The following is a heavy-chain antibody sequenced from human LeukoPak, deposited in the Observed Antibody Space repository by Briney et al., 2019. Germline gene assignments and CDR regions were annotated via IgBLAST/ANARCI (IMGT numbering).Heavy chain of an antibody. CDR3: AKDVYRGSGYYFYFDY. CDR1: GFTFSSYA. CDR2: ISGSGGST. Sequence: GGSLRLSCAASGFTFSSYAMSWVRQAPGKGLEWVSAISGSGGSTYYADSVKGRFIVSRDNSKNTLYLQMNSLRAEDTAVYYCAKDVYRGSGYYFYFDYWGQGTLVTVSS. D-gene: IGHD3-22*01. V-gene: IGHV3-23*01. J-gene: IGHJ4*02.